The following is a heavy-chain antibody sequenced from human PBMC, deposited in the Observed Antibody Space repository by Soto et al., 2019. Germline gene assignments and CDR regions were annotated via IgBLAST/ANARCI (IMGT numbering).Heavy chain of an antibody. CDR1: GFTFSSYG. Sequence: QVQLVESGGGVVQPGRSLRLSCAASGFTFSSYGMHWVRQAPGKGLEWVAVISYDGSNKYYADSVKGRFTISRDNSKNTLYLQMNSLRAEDTAVYYCAKESDGGWQKTPKNWFDPWGHGTLVTVSA. D-gene: IGHD2-15*01. CDR2: ISYDGSNK. CDR3: AKESDGGWQKTPKNWFDP. V-gene: IGHV3-30*18. J-gene: IGHJ5*02.